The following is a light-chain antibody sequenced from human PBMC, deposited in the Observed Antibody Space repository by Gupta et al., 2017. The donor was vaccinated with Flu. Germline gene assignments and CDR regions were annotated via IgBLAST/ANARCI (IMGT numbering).Light chain of an antibody. V-gene: IGKV3-11*01. CDR2: DAS. CDR1: QSVSPS. CDR3: QQRSDLPMYT. Sequence: PGERAVLACRASQSVSPSIAWYQQKLCQAPRLLMYDASRRADGIPARFSGSGSGTDVTLTISTGEPEDFAGYYCQQRSDLPMYTFGQGTKMEI. J-gene: IGKJ2*01.